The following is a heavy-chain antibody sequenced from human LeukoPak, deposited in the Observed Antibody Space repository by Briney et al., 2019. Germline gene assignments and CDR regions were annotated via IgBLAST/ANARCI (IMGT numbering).Heavy chain of an antibody. J-gene: IGHJ3*02. CDR2: ISAYNGDT. CDR3: ARGGPAPHRITLIVVASSTDAFDI. CDR1: GYTFTSYG. D-gene: IGHD3-22*01. Sequence: ASVKVSCKASGYTFTSYGISWVRQAPGQGLEWMGWISAYNGDTDYAQKLRGRVTMTTDTSTSTAYMELRSLRSDDTAVYYCARGGPAPHRITLIVVASSTDAFDIWGQGTMVTVSS. V-gene: IGHV1-18*01.